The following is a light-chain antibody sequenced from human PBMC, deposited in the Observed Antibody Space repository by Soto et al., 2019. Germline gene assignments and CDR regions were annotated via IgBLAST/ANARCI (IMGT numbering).Light chain of an antibody. CDR1: SSDFGRYNY. J-gene: IGLJ1*01. CDR3: CSYAGDYTFV. CDR2: DVT. Sequence: QSVLTQPRSGSGSPGQSVTISCTGTSSDFGRYNYVSWYQQHPGKAPKLIIYDVTQRPSGVPDRFSGSKSGNTASLTISGLQAEDEVDYYCCSYAGDYTFVFGTGSKVTAL. V-gene: IGLV2-11*01.